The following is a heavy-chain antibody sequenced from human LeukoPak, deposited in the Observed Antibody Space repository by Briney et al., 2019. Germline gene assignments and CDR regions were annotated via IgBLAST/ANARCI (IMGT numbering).Heavy chain of an antibody. J-gene: IGHJ3*02. V-gene: IGHV3-48*03. CDR1: GFTFSAYE. CDR2: ICSSGRTE. Sequence: PGGSLRLSCAASGFTFSAYEMNWVRQAPGKGLEGVSYICSSGRTEYYADSVKGRFTISRENANTSLYMQMESLRDEDTAIYSCARDTLEYSNSPDALDIWGQGTMVTVSS. D-gene: IGHD4-23*01. CDR3: ARDTLEYSNSPDALDI.